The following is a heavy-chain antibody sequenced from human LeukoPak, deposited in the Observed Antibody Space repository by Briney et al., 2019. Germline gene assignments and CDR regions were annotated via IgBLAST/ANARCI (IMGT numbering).Heavy chain of an antibody. J-gene: IGHJ4*02. D-gene: IGHD3-10*01. V-gene: IGHV3-33*01. Sequence: GGSLRLSCAASGFTFSSYGMHWVRQAPGKGLEWVAGIWYDGSNKYYADSVKGRFTISRDNSKNTLYLQRNSLRAEDTAVYSCARGGRGFQGAPDYWGQGTLVTVSS. CDR3: ARGGRGFQGAPDY. CDR2: IWYDGSNK. CDR1: GFTFSSYG.